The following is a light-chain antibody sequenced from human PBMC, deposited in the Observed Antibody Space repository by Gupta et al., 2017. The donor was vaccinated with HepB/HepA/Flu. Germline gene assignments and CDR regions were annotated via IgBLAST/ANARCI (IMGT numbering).Light chain of an antibody. J-gene: IGKJ1*01. CDR3: MQPIHTTWT. CDR2: FGS. V-gene: IGKV2-28*01. Sequence: DVVMIQSPLSLSVTPGPPASISCKSSQSLLNSDRYDYLDWYVQTPGQPPQPLIHFGSNRASGVPDRFRGRGSGTGFTLKISRVGAEDVGVYYCMQPIHTTWTFGQGTKVEIK. CDR1: QSLLNSDRYDY.